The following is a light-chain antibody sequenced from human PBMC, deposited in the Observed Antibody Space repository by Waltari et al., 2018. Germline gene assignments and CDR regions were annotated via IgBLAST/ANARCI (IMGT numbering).Light chain of an antibody. J-gene: IGLJ1*01. CDR2: EVT. CDR1: SSDIGSYNL. Sequence: QSALTQPASVSGSPGQSITISCSGTSSDIGSYNLVSWYQPHPDKAPKLMIYEVTKRPPGVSNRFSGSKSGNTASLTISGLQAEDEADYYCCSYAGSSTHVFGTGTKVTVL. CDR3: CSYAGSSTHV. V-gene: IGLV2-23*02.